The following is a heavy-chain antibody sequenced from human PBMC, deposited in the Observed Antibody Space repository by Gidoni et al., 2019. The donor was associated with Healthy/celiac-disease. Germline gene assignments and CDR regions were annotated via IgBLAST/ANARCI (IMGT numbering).Heavy chain of an antibody. V-gene: IGHV3-23*01. D-gene: IGHD3-22*01. CDR1: GFTFSSSA. CDR2: ISGSGGST. J-gene: IGHJ3*02. CDR3: AKNAMIVVVTDAFDI. Sequence: EVQLLEPGGGLVQPGGSLRLSCSASGFTFSSSAMSWVRQAPGKGLEWVSAISGSGGSTYYADSVKGRFTISRDNSKNTLYLQMNSLRAEDTAVYYCAKNAMIVVVTDAFDIWGQGTMVTVSS.